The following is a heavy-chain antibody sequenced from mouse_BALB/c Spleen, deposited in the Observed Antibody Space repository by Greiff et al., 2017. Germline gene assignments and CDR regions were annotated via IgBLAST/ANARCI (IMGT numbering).Heavy chain of an antibody. V-gene: IGHV5-4*02. J-gene: IGHJ1*01. D-gene: IGHD1-1*01. Sequence: EVQLVESGGGLVKPGGSLKLSCAASGFTFSDYYMYWVRQTPEKRLEWVATISDGGSYTYYPDSVKGRFTIYRDNATNNLYLQMSSLKSEDTAMYYCARVTNDYGSSYGYFDVWGAGTTVTVSA. CDR3: ARVTNDYGSSYGYFDV. CDR1: GFTFSDYY. CDR2: ISDGGSYT.